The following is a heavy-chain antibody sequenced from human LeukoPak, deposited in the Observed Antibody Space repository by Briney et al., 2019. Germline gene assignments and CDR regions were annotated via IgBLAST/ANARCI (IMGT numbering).Heavy chain of an antibody. J-gene: IGHJ4*01. Sequence: PGGSLRLSCAASGFTFSSYAMSWVRQDPGKGLEWVSAISGSGGSTYYADSVKGRFTISRDNSKNTLYLQRNSLRAEDTAVYYCAKGVVVVPAAIDYWGQGTLVTVSS. CDR1: GFTFSSYA. D-gene: IGHD2-2*01. CDR3: AKGVVVVPAAIDY. V-gene: IGHV3-23*01. CDR2: ISGSGGST.